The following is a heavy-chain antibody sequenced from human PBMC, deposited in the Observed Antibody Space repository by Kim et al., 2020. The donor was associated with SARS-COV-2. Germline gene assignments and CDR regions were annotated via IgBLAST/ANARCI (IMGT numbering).Heavy chain of an antibody. D-gene: IGHD6-19*01. CDR2: INSDASST. Sequence: GVSLRLSCAASGFTFSTYWMHWVRQAPGKGLVWVSRINSDASSTSYADSVKGRFTISRDNAKNTLYLQMNSLRAEDTAMYYCARAAAVSGTGGYYWGQGT. CDR1: GFTFSTYW. J-gene: IGHJ4*02. V-gene: IGHV3-74*01. CDR3: ARAAAVSGTGGYY.